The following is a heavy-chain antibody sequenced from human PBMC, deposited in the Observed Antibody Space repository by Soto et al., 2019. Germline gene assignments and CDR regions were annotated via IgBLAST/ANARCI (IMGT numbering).Heavy chain of an antibody. CDR1: GGCISSYY. V-gene: IGHV4-4*07. CDR2: IYTSGST. Sequence: SLTCTVSGGCISSYYWSWIRQPAGKGLEWIGCIYTSGSTNYNPSLKSRVTMSVDTSKNQFSLKLSSVTAADTAVYYCARGEDAFFYHGLDVWGPGITVTVSS. CDR3: ARGEDAFFYHGLDV. J-gene: IGHJ6*02.